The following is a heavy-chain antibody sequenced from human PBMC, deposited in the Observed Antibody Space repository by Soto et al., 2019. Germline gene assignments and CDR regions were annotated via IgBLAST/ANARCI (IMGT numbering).Heavy chain of an antibody. CDR3: SKNGTTWFAA. CDR2: ISVYSGYA. Sequence: QVQLVQSGPELKKPGASVKVSCKTSGYSFYNSGISWVRQAPGQGLEWMGWISVYSGYAHYAQKFQGRVIMTADTFTSTSYMELRGLRSDDPAMYYCSKNGTTWFAAWGQGTLVTVSS. CDR1: GYSFYNSG. D-gene: IGHD1-1*01. V-gene: IGHV1-18*01. J-gene: IGHJ5*02.